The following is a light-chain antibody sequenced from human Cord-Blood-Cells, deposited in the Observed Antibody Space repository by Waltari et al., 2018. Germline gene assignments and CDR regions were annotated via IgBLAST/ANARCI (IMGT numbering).Light chain of an antibody. CDR1: QSISSY. CDR3: QQSYSTWT. J-gene: IGKJ1*01. V-gene: IGKV1-39*01. Sequence: IQMTQPPPSLSASVGDRITITCRASQSISSYLNWYQQKPGKAPKLLIYAASSLQSGVPSRFSGSGSGTDFTLTISSLQPEDFATYYCQQSYSTWTFGQGTKVEIK. CDR2: AAS.